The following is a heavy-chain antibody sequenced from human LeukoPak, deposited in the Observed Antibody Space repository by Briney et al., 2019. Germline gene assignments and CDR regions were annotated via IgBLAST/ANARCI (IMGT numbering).Heavy chain of an antibody. CDR1: GFTFSSYG. Sequence: GGSLRLSCAASGFTFSSYGMHWVRQAPGKGLEWVAVISYDGSNKYYADSVKGRFTISRDNARNSLYLQMNNLRGEDTAIYYCARDAGNSGYGCDLWGQGTLVTVSS. D-gene: IGHD5-12*01. CDR2: ISYDGSNK. V-gene: IGHV3-30*03. J-gene: IGHJ5*02. CDR3: ARDAGNSGYGCDL.